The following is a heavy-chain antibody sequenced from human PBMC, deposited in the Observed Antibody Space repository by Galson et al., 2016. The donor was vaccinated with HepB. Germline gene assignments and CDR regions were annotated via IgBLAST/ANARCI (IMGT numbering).Heavy chain of an antibody. J-gene: IGHJ4*02. Sequence: SVKVSCKASGYPFTTFYFHWVRQAPGQGLEWMGIIDPSGGGTTYAQKFHGRVTITSDMSTSTVYMELSNLRSDDTAIYYCARRYYFDYWGQGTLVTVAS. D-gene: IGHD5-24*01. CDR2: IDPSGGGT. CDR1: GYPFTTFY. CDR3: ARRYYFDY. V-gene: IGHV1-46*01.